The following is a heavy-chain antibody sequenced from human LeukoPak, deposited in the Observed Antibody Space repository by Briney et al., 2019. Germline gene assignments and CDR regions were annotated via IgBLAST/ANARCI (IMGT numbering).Heavy chain of an antibody. V-gene: IGHV3-15*01. CDR3: TTDPPERLWFGEPNYYYYYYMDA. Sequence: GGSLRLSCAASGFTFSNAWMSWVRQAPGKGLEWVGRIKSKTDGGTTDYAAPVKGRFTISRDDSKNTLYLQMNSLKTEDTAVYYCTTDPPERLWFGEPNYYYYYYMDAWGKGTTVTISS. CDR2: IKSKTDGGTT. J-gene: IGHJ6*03. D-gene: IGHD3-10*01. CDR1: GFTFSNAW.